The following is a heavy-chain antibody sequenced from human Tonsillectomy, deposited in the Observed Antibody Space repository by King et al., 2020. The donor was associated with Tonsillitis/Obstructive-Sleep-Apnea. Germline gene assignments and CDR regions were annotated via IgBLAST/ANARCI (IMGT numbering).Heavy chain of an antibody. CDR1: NGSFSYYY. J-gene: IGHJ4*02. D-gene: IGHD1-20*01. V-gene: IGHV4-34*01. Sequence: VQLPQWGAGLLKPSETLSLTCAVYNGSFSYYYWSWIRQPPGKGLEWIGEINHSGSTNYNPSLKSRVTMSVDTSKNWFSLKLSSVTAADTAVYYCARRHSVTVVPFDFWGQGTLVTVSS. CDR3: ARRHSVTVVPFDF. CDR2: INHSGST.